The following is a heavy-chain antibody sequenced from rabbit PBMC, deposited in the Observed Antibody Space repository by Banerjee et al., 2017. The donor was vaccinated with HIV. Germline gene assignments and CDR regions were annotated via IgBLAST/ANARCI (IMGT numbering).Heavy chain of an antibody. V-gene: IGHV1S40*01. CDR2: IYAGSSGST. CDR3: ARDLAYNGYFTFNL. Sequence: QSLEESGGDLVKPGASLTLTCTASGFSFSSSYYMCWVRQAPGKGLEWIACIYAGSSGSTYYANWAKGRFTISKTSSTTVTLQMTSLTAADTATYFCARDLAYNGYFTFNLWGQGTLVTVS. CDR1: GFSFSSSYY. D-gene: IGHD1-1*01. J-gene: IGHJ4*01.